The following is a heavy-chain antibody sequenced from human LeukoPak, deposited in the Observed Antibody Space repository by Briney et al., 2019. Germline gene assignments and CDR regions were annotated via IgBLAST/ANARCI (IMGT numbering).Heavy chain of an antibody. V-gene: IGHV3-30*04. D-gene: IGHD6-13*01. Sequence: GRSLRLSCAASGFTFRSYAMHWVRQAPGKGLEWVAVISYDGSNKYYAYSVKGRFTISRDNSKNTLYLQMNSLRAEDTAVYYCARGSSWYYNYWGQGTLVTVSS. CDR2: ISYDGSNK. CDR3: ARGSSWYYNY. J-gene: IGHJ4*02. CDR1: GFTFRSYA.